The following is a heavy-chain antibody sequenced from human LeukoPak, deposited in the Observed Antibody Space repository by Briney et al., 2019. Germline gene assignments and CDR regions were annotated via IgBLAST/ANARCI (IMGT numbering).Heavy chain of an antibody. J-gene: IGHJ3*02. V-gene: IGHV7-4-1*02. CDR2: INTNTGNP. CDR1: GYTFTSYG. CDR3: ARGRIGGYDAFDI. Sequence: ASVKVSCKASGYTFTSYGISWVRQAPGQGLEWMGWINTNTGNPTYAQGFTGRFVFSLDTSVSTAYLQISSLKAEDTAVYYCARGRIGGYDAFDIWGQGTMVTVSS. D-gene: IGHD2-15*01.